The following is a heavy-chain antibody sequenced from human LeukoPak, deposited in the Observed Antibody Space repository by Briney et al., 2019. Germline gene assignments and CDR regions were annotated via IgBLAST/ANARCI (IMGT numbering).Heavy chain of an antibody. Sequence: GGSLRLSCAASGFTFISYSMNWVLQSPAKGLQWVSYISGSSNTIYYDDSVKGRFTISGDNAKNSLYLQMNSLRDEDTAGYYCARAVTTVTRGGRVFDYWGQGTLVTVSS. V-gene: IGHV3-48*02. CDR1: GFTFISYS. CDR2: ISGSSNTI. CDR3: ARAVTTVTRGGRVFDY. J-gene: IGHJ4*02. D-gene: IGHD4-11*01.